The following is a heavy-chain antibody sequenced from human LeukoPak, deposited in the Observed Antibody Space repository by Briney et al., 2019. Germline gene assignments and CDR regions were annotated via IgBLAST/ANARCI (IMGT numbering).Heavy chain of an antibody. V-gene: IGHV1-2*02. CDR2: INPNSGGT. J-gene: IGHJ4*02. Sequence: SAKVSCKASVYTFTGDYMHGVRHAPGQGLEWRGWINPNSGGTNYAQKFQGRVTMTRDTSISTAHMEVSRLRSDDTAVYYCARANFLYCSSSTCLFDYWGQETLVTVSS. CDR3: ARANFLYCSSSTCLFDY. D-gene: IGHD2-2*01. CDR1: VYTFTGDY.